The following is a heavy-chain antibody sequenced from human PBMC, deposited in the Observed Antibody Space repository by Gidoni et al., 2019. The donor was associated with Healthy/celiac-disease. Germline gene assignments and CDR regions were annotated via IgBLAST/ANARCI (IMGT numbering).Heavy chain of an antibody. CDR2: ISRTSSNT. CDR1: GFPFSFYS. D-gene: IGHD5-18*01. CDR3: ARDSETAMAFEY. V-gene: IGHV3-21*01. Sequence: EVQLVESGGGLVKPEGSLRLSCATSGFPFSFYSMNWVRQAPGKGLEWVSSISRTSSNTYYADSVKGRFTISRDNAKNSLSLQMNSLRAEDTAVYYCARDSETAMAFEYWGQGTLVTVSS. J-gene: IGHJ4*01.